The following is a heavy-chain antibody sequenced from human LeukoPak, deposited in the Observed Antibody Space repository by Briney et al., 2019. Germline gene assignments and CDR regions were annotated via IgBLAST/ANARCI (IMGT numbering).Heavy chain of an antibody. CDR1: GYTFTSYD. D-gene: IGHD2-21*01. V-gene: IGHV1-8*01. CDR3: ASPIVVVVATTGVDAFDI. CDR2: MNPNSGNT. J-gene: IGHJ3*02. Sequence: ASVKVSCKASGYTFTSYDINWVRQATGQGLEWMGWMNPNSGNTGFAQKFQGRVTTTTNTSISTAYMELSSLRSEDAAVYYCASPIVVVVATTGVDAFDIWGQGTMVTVSS.